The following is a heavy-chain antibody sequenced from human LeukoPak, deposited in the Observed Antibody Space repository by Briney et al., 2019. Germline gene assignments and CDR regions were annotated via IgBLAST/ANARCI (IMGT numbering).Heavy chain of an antibody. Sequence: GASVKVSCKASGGTFSSYAISWVRQAPGQGLEWMGGIIPIFGTANYAQKFQGRVTITADKSTSTAYMELSSLRSEDTAVYYCARDPILEAVAGTGGHYYYYMDVWGKGTTVTVSS. CDR1: GGTFSSYA. V-gene: IGHV1-69*06. J-gene: IGHJ6*03. CDR3: ARDPILEAVAGTGGHYYYYMDV. D-gene: IGHD6-19*01. CDR2: IIPIFGTA.